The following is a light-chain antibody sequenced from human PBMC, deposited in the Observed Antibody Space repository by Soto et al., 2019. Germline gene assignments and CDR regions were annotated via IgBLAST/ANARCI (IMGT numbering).Light chain of an antibody. Sequence: DIQMTQSPSTLSGSVGDRVTITCRASQTISSWLAWYQQKPGKAPTLLIYKASTLKSGVRSRLSGSGSVTDFTLTISSLQPDDFATYYCQHYDSYSEAFGQGTKVELK. CDR1: QTISSW. CDR3: QHYDSYSEA. V-gene: IGKV1-5*03. CDR2: KAS. J-gene: IGKJ1*01.